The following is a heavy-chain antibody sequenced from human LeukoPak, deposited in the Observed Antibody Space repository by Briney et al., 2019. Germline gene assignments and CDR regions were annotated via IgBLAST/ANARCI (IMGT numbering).Heavy chain of an antibody. D-gene: IGHD3-22*01. J-gene: IGHJ4*02. CDR2: SDPEDGET. Sequence: ASVKVSCKVSGYTLTELSMHWVRQAPGKGLEWMGGSDPEDGETIYAQKFQGRVTMTEDTSTDTAYMELSSLRSEDTAVYYCASGRMDSSGYYYGASGGGYYFDYWGQGTLVTVSS. V-gene: IGHV1-24*01. CDR1: GYTLTELS. CDR3: ASGRMDSSGYYYGASGGGYYFDY.